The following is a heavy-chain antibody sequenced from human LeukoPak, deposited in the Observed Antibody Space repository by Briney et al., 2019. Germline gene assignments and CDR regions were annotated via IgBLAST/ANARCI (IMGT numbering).Heavy chain of an antibody. CDR2: IYYSGST. Sequence: PSQTLSLTCTVSGGSISSGGYYWSWIRQHPGKGLEXLGYIYYSGSTYYNPSLKSRVTISVDTSKNQFSLKLSSVTAADTAVYYCARSRSLWFGELLLGGFDYWGQGTLVTVSS. J-gene: IGHJ4*02. V-gene: IGHV4-31*03. CDR3: ARSRSLWFGELLLGGFDY. D-gene: IGHD3-10*01. CDR1: GGSISSGGYY.